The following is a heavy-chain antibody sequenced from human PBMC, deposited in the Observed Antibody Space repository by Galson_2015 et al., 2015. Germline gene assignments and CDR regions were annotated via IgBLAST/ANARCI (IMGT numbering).Heavy chain of an antibody. CDR1: GYTFTSYD. D-gene: IGHD5-24*01. CDR2: MNPNSGNT. Sequence: SCKASGYTFTSYDINWVRQATGQGLEWMGWMNPNSGNTGYAQKFQGRVTMTRNTSISTAYMELSSLRSEDTAVYYCARGHDGYNAVFAFDIWGQGTMVTVSS. CDR3: ARGHDGYNAVFAFDI. J-gene: IGHJ3*02. V-gene: IGHV1-8*01.